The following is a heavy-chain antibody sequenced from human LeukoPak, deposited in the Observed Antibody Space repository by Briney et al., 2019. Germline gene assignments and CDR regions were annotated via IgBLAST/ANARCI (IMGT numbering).Heavy chain of an antibody. CDR2: ISSSGSTI. Sequence: PGGSLRLSCAASGFTFSDYYMSWIRQAPGKGLEWVSYISSSGSTIYYADSVKGRFTISRDNAKNSLYLQLDSLRAEDTGLYYCVKPQGGDHYDSNSYYYVAGTFHIWGQGTMVTVSS. CDR3: VKPQGGDHYDSNSYYYVAGTFHI. CDR1: GFTFSDYY. J-gene: IGHJ3*02. D-gene: IGHD3-22*01. V-gene: IGHV3-11*01.